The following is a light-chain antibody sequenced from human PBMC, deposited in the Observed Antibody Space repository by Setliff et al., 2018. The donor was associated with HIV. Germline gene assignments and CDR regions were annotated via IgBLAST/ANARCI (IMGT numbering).Light chain of an antibody. J-gene: IGLJ3*02. V-gene: IGLV2-8*01. Sequence: QSVLTQPPSASGSPGQSVTISCTGTSSDVGGYNYVSWYQQHPGKAPKVMIYEVNKRPSGAPDRFSGSKSGNTASLTVSGLQADDEADYYCSSYAGGNNMVFGGGTK. CDR1: SSDVGGYNY. CDR2: EVN. CDR3: SSYAGGNNMV.